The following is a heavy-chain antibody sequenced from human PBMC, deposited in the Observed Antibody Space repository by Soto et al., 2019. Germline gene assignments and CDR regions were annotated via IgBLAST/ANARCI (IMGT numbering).Heavy chain of an antibody. Sequence: QVQLVESGGGVVQPGRSLRLSCAASGFTFSTYGMHWVLQAPGKGLEWVAIIWYDGTTKYYADSVKGRFTISRDKSKNTLYLQMNNLGAEDKAVYYCARRGAAAGAGYYYAMDVWGRGTTVTVSS. CDR2: IWYDGTTK. D-gene: IGHD6-13*01. V-gene: IGHV3-33*01. J-gene: IGHJ6*02. CDR1: GFTFSTYG. CDR3: ARRGAAAGAGYYYAMDV.